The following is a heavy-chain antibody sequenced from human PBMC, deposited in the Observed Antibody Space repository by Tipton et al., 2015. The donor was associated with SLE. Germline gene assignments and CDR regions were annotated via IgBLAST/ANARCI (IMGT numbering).Heavy chain of an antibody. J-gene: IGHJ6*02. D-gene: IGHD3-22*01. Sequence: SLRLSCAASGFTFSSYSMNWVRQAPGKGLEWVSSISSSSTYIYYAGSVKGRFTISRDNAKNSLYLQMNSLRAEDTAVYYCARDTYYYDSSGYYSYYYYYGMDVWGQGTTVTVSS. CDR3: ARDTYYYDSSGYYSYYYYYGMDV. V-gene: IGHV3-21*03. CDR1: GFTFSSYS. CDR2: ISSSSTYI.